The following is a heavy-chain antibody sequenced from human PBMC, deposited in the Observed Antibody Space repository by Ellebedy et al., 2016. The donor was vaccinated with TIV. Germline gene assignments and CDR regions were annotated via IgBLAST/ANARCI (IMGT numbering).Heavy chain of an antibody. Sequence: AASVKVSCKASGYTFTGYYMHWARQAPGQGLEWMGWINPNSGATNYVQKFQGRVTMTRDTSITTAYMELRRLTSDDTAGYYCARDSSSYNWFDPWGQGTLVTVSS. CDR1: GYTFTGYY. CDR3: ARDSSSYNWFDP. D-gene: IGHD2-2*01. V-gene: IGHV1-2*02. J-gene: IGHJ5*02. CDR2: INPNSGAT.